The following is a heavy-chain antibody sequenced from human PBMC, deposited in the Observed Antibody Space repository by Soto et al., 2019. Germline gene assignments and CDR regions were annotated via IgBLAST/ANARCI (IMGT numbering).Heavy chain of an antibody. CDR2: ISHDGRVQ. CDR3: AKEGTIKRSYCFDF. D-gene: IGHD2-21*01. CDR1: GFTFSSYG. Sequence: QVQLVESGGGVVQPGRSLRLSCAASGFTFSSYGMQWVRQAPGKGLEWVAVISHDGRVQYYADSVKGRFTISRDNSKDTLALQMNSLIAEDTAVYYCAKEGTIKRSYCFDFWGQGTLVTVSS. V-gene: IGHV3-30*18. J-gene: IGHJ4*02.